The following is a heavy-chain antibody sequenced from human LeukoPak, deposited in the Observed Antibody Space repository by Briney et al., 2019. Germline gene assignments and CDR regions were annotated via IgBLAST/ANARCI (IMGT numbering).Heavy chain of an antibody. J-gene: IGHJ5*02. CDR1: GGSISSGGYY. CDR3: ARGVRIPSGWFDP. CDR2: IYYSGST. D-gene: IGHD6-25*01. Sequence: SQTLSLTCTVSGGSISSGGYYWSWIRQHPGKGLEWIGHIYYSGSTYYNPSLKSRVTISVDTSKNQFSLKLSSVTAADTAVYYCARGVRIPSGWFDPWGQGTLVTVSS. V-gene: IGHV4-31*03.